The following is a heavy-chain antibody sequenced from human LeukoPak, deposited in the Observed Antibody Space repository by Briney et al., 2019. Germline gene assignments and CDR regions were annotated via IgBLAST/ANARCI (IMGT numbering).Heavy chain of an antibody. V-gene: IGHV1-2*02. J-gene: IGHJ4*02. CDR2: INPNSGGT. CDR1: GYTFTGYY. D-gene: IGHD1-7*01. CDR3: ARVRGSWNLEGLDY. Sequence: GASVKVSCKASGYTFTGYYMHWVRQAPGQGLEWMGWINPNSGGTNYAQKFQGRVTMTRDTSISTAYMELSRLRSDDTAVYYCARVRGSWNLEGLDYWGQGTLVTVSS.